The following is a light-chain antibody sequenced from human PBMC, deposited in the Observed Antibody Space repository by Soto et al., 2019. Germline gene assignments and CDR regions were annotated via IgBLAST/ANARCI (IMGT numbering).Light chain of an antibody. CDR2: SNN. J-gene: IGLJ7*01. V-gene: IGLV1-47*02. CDR1: SSNIGSNY. Sequence: QSVLTQPPSASGTPGQRVTISCSGSSSNIGSNYVYWYQQLPGTAPSLLIYSNNQRPSGVPDRFSGSKSGTAASLAISGRRSEDEDDYYCSAWDDSLSGPVFGGGTQLTVL. CDR3: SAWDDSLSGPV.